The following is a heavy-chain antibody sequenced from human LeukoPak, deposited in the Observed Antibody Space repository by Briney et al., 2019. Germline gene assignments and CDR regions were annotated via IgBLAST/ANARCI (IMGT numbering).Heavy chain of an antibody. Sequence: PSETLSLTCAVSGYSISSGYYWGWIRQPPGKGLEWIGSINHSGSTYYNPSLKSRVTISVDTSKNQFSLKLSSVTAADTAVYYCARHSLTFTIFGVVNEGFDYWGQGTLVTVSS. CDR2: INHSGST. J-gene: IGHJ4*02. V-gene: IGHV4-38-2*01. CDR3: ARHSLTFTIFGVVNEGFDY. CDR1: GYSISSGYY. D-gene: IGHD3-3*01.